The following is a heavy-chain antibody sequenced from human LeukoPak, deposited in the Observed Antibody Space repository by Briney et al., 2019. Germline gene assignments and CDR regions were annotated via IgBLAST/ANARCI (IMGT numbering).Heavy chain of an antibody. CDR3: ARSSGNTMVRGVPYYFDY. D-gene: IGHD3-10*01. CDR1: GYSFTSYW. Sequence: GESLKTSCKGSGYSFTSYWIGWVRQMPGKGLEWMGIIYPGDSDTRYSPSFQGQVTISADKSISTAYLQWSSLKASDTAMYYCARSSGNTMVRGVPYYFDYWGQGTLVTVSS. J-gene: IGHJ4*02. V-gene: IGHV5-51*01. CDR2: IYPGDSDT.